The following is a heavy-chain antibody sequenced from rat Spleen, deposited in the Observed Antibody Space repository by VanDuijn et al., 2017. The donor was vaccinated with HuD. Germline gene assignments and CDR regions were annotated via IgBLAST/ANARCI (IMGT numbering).Heavy chain of an antibody. CDR3: ARVGTRVSRFAY. D-gene: IGHD1-4*01. J-gene: IGHJ3*01. CDR2: IDTDGSRT. V-gene: IGHV5-25*01. CDR1: GFSLTSYN. Sequence: VQLKESGPGLVQPSQTLSLTCTVAGFSLTSYNVHWVRQPPGKGLEWVSSIDTDGSRTYYPDSVRGRFTISRDNAKSTLYLQMDSLRSEDTATYYCARVGTRVSRFAYWGQGTLVTVSS.